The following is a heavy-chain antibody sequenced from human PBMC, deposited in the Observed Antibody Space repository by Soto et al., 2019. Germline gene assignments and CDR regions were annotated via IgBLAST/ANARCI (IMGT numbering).Heavy chain of an antibody. Sequence: QVQLVQSGAEVKKPGASVKVSCKASGYTFTSYGITWVRQAPGQGLDWVGWISAYNGNTHDAQKLQGRVNLTTDTSTGTAYMELRRLSSDDSAVYSCPRDYGEKPSCGMDDWGQGTTVIVSS. V-gene: IGHV1-18*04. CDR2: ISAYNGNT. J-gene: IGHJ6*02. D-gene: IGHD4-17*01. CDR3: PRDYGEKPSCGMDD. CDR1: GYTFTSYG.